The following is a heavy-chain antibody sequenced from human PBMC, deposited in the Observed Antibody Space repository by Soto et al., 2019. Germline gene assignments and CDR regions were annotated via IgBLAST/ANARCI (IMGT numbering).Heavy chain of an antibody. CDR3: ARDAYYDFWSGSKRWFDP. V-gene: IGHV1-18*01. CDR2: ISAYNGNT. Sequence: ASVKVSCKASGYTFTSYGISWVRQAPGQGLEWMGGISAYNGNTNYAQKLQGRVTMTTDTSTSTAYMELRSLRSDDTAVYYCARDAYYDFWSGSKRWFDPWGQGTLVTVSS. D-gene: IGHD3-3*01. J-gene: IGHJ5*02. CDR1: GYTFTSYG.